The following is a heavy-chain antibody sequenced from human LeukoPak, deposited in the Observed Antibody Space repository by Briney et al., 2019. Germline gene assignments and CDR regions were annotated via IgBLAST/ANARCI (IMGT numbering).Heavy chain of an antibody. CDR2: ITSSSNYI. D-gene: IGHD3-16*02. CDR3: AGGATPGRYHFDY. J-gene: IGHJ4*02. V-gene: IGHV3-21*01. CDR1: GFTFSSHG. Sequence: GGSLRLSCAASGFTFSSHGMSWVRQAPGKGLEWVSSITSSSNYIYSPDSLKGRFTISRDNAKNSLWLQMNSLRAEDTAVYYCAGGATPGRYHFDYWGQGTLVTVSS.